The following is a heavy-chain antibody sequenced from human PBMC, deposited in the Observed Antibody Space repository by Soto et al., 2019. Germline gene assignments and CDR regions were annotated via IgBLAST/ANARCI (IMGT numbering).Heavy chain of an antibody. J-gene: IGHJ6*02. Sequence: GGSLRLSCTASGFTFGDYAMSWVRQAPGKGLEWVGFIRSKAYGGTTEYAASVKGRFTISRDDSKSIAYLQMNSLKTEDTAVYYCTRDARGYYYYYGMDVWGQGTTVTVSS. D-gene: IGHD3-10*01. CDR3: TRDARGYYYYYGMDV. V-gene: IGHV3-49*04. CDR1: GFTFGDYA. CDR2: IRSKAYGGTT.